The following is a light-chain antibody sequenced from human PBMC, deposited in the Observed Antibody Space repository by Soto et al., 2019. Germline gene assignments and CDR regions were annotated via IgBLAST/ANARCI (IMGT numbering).Light chain of an antibody. J-gene: IGKJ1*01. Sequence: EIVLTQSPGTLSWSPGERATLSCRASQSVSSSYLAWYQQKHGQAPRPLIYGASSRAIGIPDRFSGSGSGTDFTLTISRLEPEDFAVYYCQQYGSSPWTFGQGTKVEIK. CDR1: QSVSSSY. V-gene: IGKV3-20*01. CDR2: GAS. CDR3: QQYGSSPWT.